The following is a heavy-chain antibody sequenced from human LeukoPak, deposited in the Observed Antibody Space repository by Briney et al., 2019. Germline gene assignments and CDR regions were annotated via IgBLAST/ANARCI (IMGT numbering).Heavy chain of an antibody. V-gene: IGHV1-2*02. J-gene: IGHJ4*02. CDR3: ARDPRDTAMVTLQIDY. CDR2: INPNSGGT. D-gene: IGHD5-18*01. CDR1: GYTFTGYY. Sequence: ASVKVSCKASGYTFTGYYMHWVRQAPGQGLEWMGWINPNSGGTNYAQKFQGRVTMTRDTSISTAHMELSRLRSDDTAVYYCARDPRDTAMVTLQIDYWGQGTLVTVSS.